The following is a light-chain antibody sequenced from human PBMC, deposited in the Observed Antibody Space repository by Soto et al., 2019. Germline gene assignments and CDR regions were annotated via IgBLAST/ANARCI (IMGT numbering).Light chain of an antibody. J-gene: IGKJ4*01. CDR1: EYIGTW. CDR3: QQGASFPLA. Sequence: DIQMTQSPSSVSASVGDTVTITCRASEYIGTWLAWYQQKPGKAPNLLISAASSLQSGVPTRFSGSGSGTDFTLTISSLQPEDFATCFCQQGASFPLAFGGGTKVEIK. CDR2: AAS. V-gene: IGKV1-12*01.